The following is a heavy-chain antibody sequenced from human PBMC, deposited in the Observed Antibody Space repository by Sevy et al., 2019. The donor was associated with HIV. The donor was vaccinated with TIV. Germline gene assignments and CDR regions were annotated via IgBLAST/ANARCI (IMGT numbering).Heavy chain of an antibody. CDR2: IYYSGST. CDR3: AGGWGYCSSACCYGSLDY. CDR1: GGSISSYY. V-gene: IGHV4-59*01. J-gene: IGHJ4*02. D-gene: IGHD2-2*01. Sequence: SETLSLTCTVSGGSISSYYWSWIRQPPGKGLEWIGYIYYSGSTNYNPSLKSRVTISVDTSKNQFSLKLSSVTAADTAVYYYAGGWGYCSSACCYGSLDYWGQGTLVTVSS.